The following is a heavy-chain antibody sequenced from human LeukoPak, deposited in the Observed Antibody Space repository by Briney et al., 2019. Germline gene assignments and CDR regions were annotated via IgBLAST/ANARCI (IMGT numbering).Heavy chain of an antibody. CDR2: ISSGSNYI. V-gene: IGHV3-21*01. J-gene: IGHJ5*02. D-gene: IGHD1-1*01. CDR3: ARGATDVTRWFDP. Sequence: GGSLRLSCAASGFTFSSYSMNWVRQAPGKGLEWVSSISSGSNYIYYADSVKGRFTISRDNAKNSLYLQMNGLRAEDTAVYYCARGATDVTRWFDPWGQGTRVTVSS. CDR1: GFTFSSYS.